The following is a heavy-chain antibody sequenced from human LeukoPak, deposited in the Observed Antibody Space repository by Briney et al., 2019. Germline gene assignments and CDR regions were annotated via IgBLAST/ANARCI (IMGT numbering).Heavy chain of an antibody. CDR1: GYTFTGCY. CDR2: INPNSGGT. D-gene: IGHD3-3*01. J-gene: IGHJ5*02. Sequence: ASVKVSCKASGYTFTGCYMHWVRQAPGQGLEWMGWINPNSGGTNYAQKFQGRVTMTRDTSISTAYMELSRLRSDDTAVYYCARDFTIFGVVTPRRVFDPWGRGTLVTVSS. CDR3: ARDFTIFGVVTPRRVFDP. V-gene: IGHV1-2*02.